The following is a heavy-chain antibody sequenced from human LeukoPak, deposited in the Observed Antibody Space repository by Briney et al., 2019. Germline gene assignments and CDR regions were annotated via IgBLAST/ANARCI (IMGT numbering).Heavy chain of an antibody. V-gene: IGHV1-46*01. D-gene: IGHD3-9*01. J-gene: IGHJ4*02. CDR1: GYTSYY. CDR2: INPSGGST. Sequence: ASVKVSCKASGYTSYYMHWVRQAPGQGLEWMGIINPSGGSTTFAQKFQGRVTMTRDTSTSTAYMELSRLRSEDTAVYYCARDRDDDILTGYPDYSFDYWGQGTLVTVSS. CDR3: ARDRDDDILTGYPDYSFDY.